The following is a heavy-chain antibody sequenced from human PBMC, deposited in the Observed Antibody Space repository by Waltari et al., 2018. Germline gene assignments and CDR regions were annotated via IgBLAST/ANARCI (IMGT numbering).Heavy chain of an antibody. D-gene: IGHD2-2*01. J-gene: IGHJ4*02. CDR2: IFGRGDKT. CDR1: GFAFSNYG. CDR3: ARDDAVDGGYLDY. Sequence: EVQLLESGGALVQAGGSLSLPCAGSGFAFSNYGLTWVRQVPGKGLEWVSAIFGRGDKTYNADSVKGRFFVSRDTSKNTLYLQMSSLRAEDTALYYCARDDAVDGGYLDYWGQGTLVTVSS. V-gene: IGHV3-23*01.